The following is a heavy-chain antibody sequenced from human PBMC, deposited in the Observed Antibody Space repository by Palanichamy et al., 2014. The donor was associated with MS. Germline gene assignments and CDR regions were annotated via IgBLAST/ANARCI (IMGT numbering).Heavy chain of an antibody. CDR2: ISGNGGST. V-gene: IGHV3-43D*04. D-gene: IGHD6-25*01. CDR1: GFTFDDYA. J-gene: IGHJ4*02. CDR3: AKSSGWTADY. Sequence: EVQLVESGGVAVHPGGSLRLSCAASGFTFDDYAMHWVRQRPGRGLEWVSLISGNGGSTFYADSVKGRFTISRDNSKKSLFLQMNSLRSEDTALYYCAKSSGWTADYWGRGTVVTVSS.